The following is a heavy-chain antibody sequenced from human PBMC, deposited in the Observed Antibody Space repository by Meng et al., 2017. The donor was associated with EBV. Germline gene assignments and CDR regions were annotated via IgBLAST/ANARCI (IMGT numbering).Heavy chain of an antibody. V-gene: IGHV1-69*01. Sequence: QVQLVRSGAWVKKPGSSVNVSCKTPGGTFRSDAISSVRQAPGQGLEWMGGLIPMSDAPHYAQKFQGRVTITADESTSTHYMDLSGLRSEDTAVYYCASESGRGFTPDYWGQGTLVTVSS. CDR1: GGTFRSDA. CDR3: ASESGRGFTPDY. D-gene: IGHD3-10*01. CDR2: LIPMSDAP. J-gene: IGHJ4*02.